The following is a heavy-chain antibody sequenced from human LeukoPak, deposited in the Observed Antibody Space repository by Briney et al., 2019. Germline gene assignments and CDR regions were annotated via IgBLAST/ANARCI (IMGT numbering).Heavy chain of an antibody. Sequence: GGSLRLSCAASGFTFSSYAMSWVRQAPGKGLEWVSAISGSGGSTYYADSVKGRFTISRDNSKNTLYLQMNSLRAEDTAVYYCAKDLGGSSSWYGDNWFDPWGQGTLVTVSS. CDR3: AKDLGGSSSWYGDNWFDP. CDR2: ISGSGGST. J-gene: IGHJ5*02. V-gene: IGHV3-23*01. D-gene: IGHD6-13*01. CDR1: GFTFSSYA.